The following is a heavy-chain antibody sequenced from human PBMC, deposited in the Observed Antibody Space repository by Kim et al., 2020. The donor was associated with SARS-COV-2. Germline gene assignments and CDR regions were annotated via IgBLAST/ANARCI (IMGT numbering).Heavy chain of an antibody. CDR2: INWNGGST. J-gene: IGHJ6*03. CDR3: ARLHGGGYYYYMDV. D-gene: IGHD3-16*01. V-gene: IGHV3-20*01. Sequence: GGSLRLSCAASGFTFDDYGMSWVRQAPGKGLEWVSGINWNGGSTGYADSVKGRFTISRDNAKNSLYLQMNSLRAEDTALYHCARLHGGGYYYYMDVWGKGTTVTVSS. CDR1: GFTFDDYG.